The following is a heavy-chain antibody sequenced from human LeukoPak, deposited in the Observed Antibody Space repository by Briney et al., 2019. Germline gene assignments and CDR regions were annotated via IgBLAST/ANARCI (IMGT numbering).Heavy chain of an antibody. V-gene: IGHV1-2*02. CDR2: INPNSGGT. CDR1: GYTFTGYY. D-gene: IGHD3-10*01. CDR3: ANNSPVPYYYGSGSYYNDLPFDY. Sequence: ASVKVSCKASGYTFTGYYMHWVRQAPGQGLEWMGWINPNSGGTNYAQKFQGRVTMTRDTSISTAYMELSRLRSDDTAVYYCANNSPVPYYYGSGSYYNDLPFDYWGQGTLVTVSS. J-gene: IGHJ4*02.